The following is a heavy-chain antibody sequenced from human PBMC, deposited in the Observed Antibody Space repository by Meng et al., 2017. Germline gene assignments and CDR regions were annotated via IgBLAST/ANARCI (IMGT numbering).Heavy chain of an antibody. CDR2: IWYDGSNK. Sequence: VQLVESGGCVVQPGMSLRLSCAVSGFTFSSYGMHWVRQAPGKGLEWVAVIWYDGSNKYYADSVKGRFTISRDNSKNTLYLQMNSLRAEDTAVYYCARVVYSSGWSFDYWGQGTLVTVSS. CDR1: GFTFSSYG. V-gene: IGHV3-33*01. CDR3: ARVVYSSGWSFDY. J-gene: IGHJ4*02. D-gene: IGHD6-19*01.